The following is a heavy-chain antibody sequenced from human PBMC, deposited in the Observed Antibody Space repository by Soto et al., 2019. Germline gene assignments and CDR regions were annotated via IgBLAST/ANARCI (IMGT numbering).Heavy chain of an antibody. CDR1: GFTFSSYA. CDR3: AKEGGADIVLMVYALYPAAFDI. J-gene: IGHJ3*02. V-gene: IGHV3-23*01. D-gene: IGHD2-8*01. Sequence: GGSLRLSCAASGFTFSSYAMSWVRQAPGKGLEWVSAISGSGGSTYYADSVKGRFTISRDNSKNTLYLQMNSLRAEGTAVYYCAKEGGADIVLMVYALYPAAFDIGGQGTMVTVSS. CDR2: ISGSGGST.